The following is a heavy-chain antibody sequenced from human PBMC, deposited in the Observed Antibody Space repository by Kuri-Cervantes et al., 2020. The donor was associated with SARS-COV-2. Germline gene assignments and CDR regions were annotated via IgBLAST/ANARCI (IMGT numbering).Heavy chain of an antibody. V-gene: IGHV4-59*12. Sequence: SETLSLTCTVSGGSISSYYWSWIRQPPGQGLEWLGYIYYSGSTKYNPSLESRVTISLDTSRNQFSLKLSSVTAADSAVYYCARARPDFWSGYYPAYFDYGGQGTLVTVSS. CDR1: GGSISSYY. J-gene: IGHJ4*02. CDR3: ARARPDFWSGYYPAYFDY. D-gene: IGHD3-3*01. CDR2: IYYSGST.